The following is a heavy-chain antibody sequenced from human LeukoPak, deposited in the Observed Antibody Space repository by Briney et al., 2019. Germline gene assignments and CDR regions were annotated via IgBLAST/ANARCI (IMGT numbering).Heavy chain of an antibody. D-gene: IGHD3-10*01. CDR1: GYTFTSYG. Sequence: GASVKVSCKASGYTFTSYGISWVRQAPGQGLEWMGWISAYNGNTNYAQKLQGRVTMTTDTSTSTAYMELRSLRSDDTAVYYCARDPRITTYVGQMKKNWFDPWGQGTLVTVSS. V-gene: IGHV1-18*01. CDR2: ISAYNGNT. J-gene: IGHJ5*02. CDR3: ARDPRITTYVGQMKKNWFDP.